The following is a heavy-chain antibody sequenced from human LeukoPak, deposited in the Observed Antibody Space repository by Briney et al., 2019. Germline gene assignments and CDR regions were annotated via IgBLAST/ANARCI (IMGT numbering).Heavy chain of an antibody. CDR2: ISSNGGST. Sequence: GGSLRLSCAASGFTFSSYAMHWVRQAPGKGLEYVSAISSNGGSTYYADSVKGRFTISRDNSKNTLYLQMGSLRAEDMAVYYCARESLDYGDYVFDYWGQGILVTVSS. CDR1: GFTFSSYA. V-gene: IGHV3-64*02. D-gene: IGHD4-17*01. CDR3: ARESLDYGDYVFDY. J-gene: IGHJ4*02.